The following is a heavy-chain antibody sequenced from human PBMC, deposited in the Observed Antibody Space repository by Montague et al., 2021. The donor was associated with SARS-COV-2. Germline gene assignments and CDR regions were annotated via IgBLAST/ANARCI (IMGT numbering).Heavy chain of an antibody. CDR2: ISQSGNT. V-gene: IGHV4-34*01. CDR1: GGSFSRYY. Sequence: SETLSLTCAVSGGSFSRYYWSWIRQPPGKVLEWIGEISQSGNTKYNPSLQSRVSISLDTSRNQFSLKVSSVTAADTAVYYCARGFDYWGQGTLVTVSS. CDR3: ARGFDY. J-gene: IGHJ4*02.